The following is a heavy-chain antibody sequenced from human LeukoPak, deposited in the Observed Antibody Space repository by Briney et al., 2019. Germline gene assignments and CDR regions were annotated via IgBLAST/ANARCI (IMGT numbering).Heavy chain of an antibody. J-gene: IGHJ6*03. V-gene: IGHV4-34*01. Sequence: SETLSLTCAVYGGSFSGYYWSWIRQPPGKGLEWIGEINHSGSTNYNPSLKSRVTISVDTSKNQFSLKLSSVTAADAAVYYCARVPGLHYYYMDVWGKGTTVTVSS. CDR3: ARVPGLHYYYMDV. CDR1: GGSFSGYY. CDR2: INHSGST. D-gene: IGHD3-10*01.